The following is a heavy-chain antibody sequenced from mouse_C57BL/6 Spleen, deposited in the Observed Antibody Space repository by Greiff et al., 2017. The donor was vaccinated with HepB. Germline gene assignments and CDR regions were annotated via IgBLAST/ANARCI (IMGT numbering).Heavy chain of an antibody. V-gene: IGHV1-82*01. CDR1: GYAFSSSW. Sequence: VQLQQSGPELVKPGASVKISCKASGYAFSSSWMNWVKQRPGKGLEWIGRIYPGDGDTNYNGKFKGKATLTADKSSSTAYMQLSSLTSEDSAVYFCARGDYDFDYWGQGTTFTVSS. CDR2: IYPGDGDT. CDR3: ARGDYDFDY. D-gene: IGHD2-4*01. J-gene: IGHJ2*01.